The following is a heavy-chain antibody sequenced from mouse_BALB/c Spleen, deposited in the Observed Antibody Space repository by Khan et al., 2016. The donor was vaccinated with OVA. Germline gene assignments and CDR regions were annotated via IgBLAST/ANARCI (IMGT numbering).Heavy chain of an antibody. CDR1: GFTFNTFA. D-gene: IGHD2-3*01. CDR3: VGPSYDGYYEWFAY. J-gene: IGHJ3*01. Sequence: EVQLVESGGGLMQPKGSLKLSCAASGFTFNTFAMDWVRQAPGKGLEWVARIRSKSYNYATYYADSVKDRLTISRDDSQSMLYLQMNNLKTEDTAMYYCVGPSYDGYYEWFAYWGQGTLVTVSA. CDR2: IRSKSYNYAT. V-gene: IGHV10-1*02.